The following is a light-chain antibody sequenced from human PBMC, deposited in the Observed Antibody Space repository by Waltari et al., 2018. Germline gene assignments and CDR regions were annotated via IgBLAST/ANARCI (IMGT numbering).Light chain of an antibody. J-gene: IGKJ1*01. Sequence: EIVLTQSPATLSLSPGERATLSCRASQSVSTYLAWYQQKPGQVPRLPIYGASNRATGIPARFSGSGSGTDFTLTISSLEPEDFAVYYCQQRISWLGWTFGQGTKVEIK. CDR2: GAS. V-gene: IGKV3-11*01. CDR1: QSVSTY. CDR3: QQRISWLGWT.